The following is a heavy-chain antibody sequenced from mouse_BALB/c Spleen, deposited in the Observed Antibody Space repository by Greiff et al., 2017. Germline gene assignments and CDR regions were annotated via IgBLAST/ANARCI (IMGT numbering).Heavy chain of an antibody. J-gene: IGHJ4*01. CDR1: GFTFSSYT. V-gene: IGHV5-12-2*01. D-gene: IGHD2-10*02. Sequence: EVNVVESGGGLVQPGGSLKLSCAASGFTFSSYTMSWVRQTPEKRLEWVAYISNGGGSTYYPDTVKGRFTISRDNAKNTLYLQMSSLKSEDTAMYYCARQYGNYPAMDYWGQGTSVTVSS. CDR3: ARQYGNYPAMDY. CDR2: ISNGGGST.